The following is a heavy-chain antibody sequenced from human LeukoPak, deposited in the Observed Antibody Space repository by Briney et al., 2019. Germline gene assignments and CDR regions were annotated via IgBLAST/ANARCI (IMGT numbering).Heavy chain of an antibody. CDR3: GRHQHSGSYGAFDI. CDR2: IHPGDSDT. CDR1: GYTFTAYW. J-gene: IGHJ3*02. D-gene: IGHD1-26*01. Sequence: TPGESLKISCQGSGYTFTAYWIGWVRQMPGKGLEWVGIIHPGDSDTRYSPSFQGQVTISADKSITTAYLQWSSLEASDTAMYYCGRHQHSGSYGAFDIWGQGTMVTDSS. V-gene: IGHV5-51*01.